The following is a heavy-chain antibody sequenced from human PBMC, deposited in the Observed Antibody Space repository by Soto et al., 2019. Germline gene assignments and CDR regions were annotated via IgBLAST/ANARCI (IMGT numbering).Heavy chain of an antibody. CDR3: TAPRDEYGSGVSWFTYGMDI. Sequence: GGSLRLSCLASGFTFSDYAMTWVRHVPGRGLEWVASLDGAGGSTYYADSVRGRFTISRDNSQNTLFLQVKRLTVDDTAIYYCTAPRDEYGSGVSWFTYGMDIWGQGTTVTVSS. D-gene: IGHD3-10*01. V-gene: IGHV3-23*01. CDR1: GFTFSDYA. J-gene: IGHJ6*02. CDR2: LDGAGGST.